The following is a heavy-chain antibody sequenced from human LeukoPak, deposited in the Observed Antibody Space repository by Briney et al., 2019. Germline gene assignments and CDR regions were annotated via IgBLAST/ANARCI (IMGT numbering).Heavy chain of an antibody. CDR1: GFTFSSYA. CDR2: ISGSGGST. CDR3: AKVQSSGWTQGSDY. D-gene: IGHD6-19*01. J-gene: IGHJ4*02. Sequence: GGSLRLSCAASGFTFSSYAMSWVRQAPGKGLEWVSAISGSGGSTYYADSVKGRFTISRDNSKNTLYLQMNSLRAEDTAVYYCAKVQSSGWTQGSDYWGQGTLVTVSS. V-gene: IGHV3-23*01.